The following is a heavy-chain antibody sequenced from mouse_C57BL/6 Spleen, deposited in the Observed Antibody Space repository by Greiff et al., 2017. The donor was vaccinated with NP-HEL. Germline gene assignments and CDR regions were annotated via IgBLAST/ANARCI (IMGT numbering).Heavy chain of an antibody. D-gene: IGHD2-5*01. CDR2: IYPGDGDT. CDR1: GYAFSSYW. CDR3: ARNSNYRFFAY. V-gene: IGHV1-80*01. J-gene: IGHJ3*01. Sequence: VKLQESGAELVKPGASVKISCKASGYAFSSYWMNWVKQRPGKGLEWIGQIYPGDGDTNYNGKFKGKATLTADKSSSTAYMQLSSLTSEDSAVYFCARNSNYRFFAYWGQGTLVTVSA.